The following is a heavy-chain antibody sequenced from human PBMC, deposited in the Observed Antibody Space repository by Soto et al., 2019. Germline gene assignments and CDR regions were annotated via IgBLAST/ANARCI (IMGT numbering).Heavy chain of an antibody. CDR2: LSGSGGTT. CDR1: GVTFSNYG. D-gene: IGHD3-10*01. CDR3: AKQRADYGSGADTFYFDS. J-gene: IGHJ4*02. Sequence: GGSLRLSCTVSGVTFSNYGMNWVRQAPGKGLEWVSSLSGSGGTTYYADSVKGRFIISRDNSKDTLYLLMNSLRAEDTALYYCAKQRADYGSGADTFYFDSWGQGALVTVS. V-gene: IGHV3-23*01.